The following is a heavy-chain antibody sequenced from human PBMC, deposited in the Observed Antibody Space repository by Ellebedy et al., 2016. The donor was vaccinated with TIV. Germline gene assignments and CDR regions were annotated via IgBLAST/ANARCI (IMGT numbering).Heavy chain of an antibody. D-gene: IGHD2-2*01. J-gene: IGHJ5*02. Sequence: GESLKISCAASGFTFSDYYMIWIRQAPGKGLEWVSYISSSGNSIYYADSVKGRFTISRDSAKSSLYLQMNRLRAEDTAVYYCARDTRFIDHQHNWFDPWGQGALVTISS. CDR3: ARDTRFIDHQHNWFDP. CDR2: ISSSGNSI. V-gene: IGHV3-11*01. CDR1: GFTFSDYY.